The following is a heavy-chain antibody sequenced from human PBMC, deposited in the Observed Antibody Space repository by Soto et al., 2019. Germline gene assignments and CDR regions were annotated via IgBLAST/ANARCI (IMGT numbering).Heavy chain of an antibody. D-gene: IGHD2-8*01. CDR3: TRATSGYSYGAAGNIVLMVYAPYGMDV. J-gene: IGHJ6*02. CDR2: IRSKAYGGTT. CDR1: GFTFGDYA. Sequence: GGSLRLSCTASGFTFGDYAMSWVRQAPGKGLEWVGFIRSKAYGGTTEYAASVKGRFTISRDDSKSIAYLQMNSLKTEDTAVYYCTRATSGYSYGAAGNIVLMVYAPYGMDVWSQGTTVTVSS. V-gene: IGHV3-49*04.